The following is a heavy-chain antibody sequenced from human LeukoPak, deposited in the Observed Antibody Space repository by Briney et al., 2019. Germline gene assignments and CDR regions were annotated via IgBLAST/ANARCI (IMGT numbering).Heavy chain of an antibody. CDR2: ISDTGGST. V-gene: IGHV3-23*01. D-gene: IGHD5/OR15-5a*01. CDR3: ARVRDVYGQSDY. CDR1: GFTFSSHA. Sequence: GGSLRLSCAASGFTFSSHAMSWIRQAPGKGLEWVSAISDTGGSTYYADSVKGRFTISRDNSKNTLYLQMDSLRAEDTAVYYCARVRDVYGQSDYWGQGTLVTVSS. J-gene: IGHJ4*02.